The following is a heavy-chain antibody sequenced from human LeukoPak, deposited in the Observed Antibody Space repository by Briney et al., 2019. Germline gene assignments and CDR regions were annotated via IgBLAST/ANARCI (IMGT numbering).Heavy chain of an antibody. CDR2: IWFDGSQK. Sequence: GGSLRLSCAASGFTFSSYGMQWVRQAPGKGLEWVAVIWFDGSQKYHADSVKGRFTISRDNSRNTPYLQMDSLRAEDTAVYYCARWGTSSLDYWGQGTLVTVSS. V-gene: IGHV3-33*01. CDR1: GFTFSSYG. CDR3: ARWGTSSLDY. D-gene: IGHD6-6*01. J-gene: IGHJ4*02.